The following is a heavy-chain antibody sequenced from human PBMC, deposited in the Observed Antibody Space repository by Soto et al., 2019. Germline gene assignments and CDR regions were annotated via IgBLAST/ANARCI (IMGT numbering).Heavy chain of an antibody. Sequence: GGSLRLSCAASGFTFSSYGMHWVRQAPGKGLEWVAVICYDGSNTYYADSVKGRFTISRDNSKNTLYLQMNSLRAEDTAVYYCAGLEMATIGIDYWGQGTLVTVSS. D-gene: IGHD5-12*01. J-gene: IGHJ4*02. CDR2: ICYDGSNT. V-gene: IGHV3-33*01. CDR1: GFTFSSYG. CDR3: AGLEMATIGIDY.